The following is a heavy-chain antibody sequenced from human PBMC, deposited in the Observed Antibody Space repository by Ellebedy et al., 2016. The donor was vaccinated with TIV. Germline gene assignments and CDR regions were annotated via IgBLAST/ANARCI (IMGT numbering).Heavy chain of an antibody. CDR1: GFNFGDYA. Sequence: GGSLRLSXSTSGFNFGDYALSWFRQAPGKGLEWISFIRNKTYGGTADYAASVKGRFTLSRDDSKSIAYLQMNSLKIEDTAVYYCTRLSGYTFGTDFDYWGRGTLVTVSS. CDR3: TRLSGYTFGTDFDY. J-gene: IGHJ4*02. D-gene: IGHD3-16*01. V-gene: IGHV3-49*03. CDR2: IRNKTYGGTA.